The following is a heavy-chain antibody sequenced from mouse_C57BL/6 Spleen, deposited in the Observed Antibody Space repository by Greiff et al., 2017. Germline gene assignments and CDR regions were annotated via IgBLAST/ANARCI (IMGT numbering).Heavy chain of an antibody. CDR1: GFTFSDYG. J-gene: IGHJ2*01. Sequence: EVKVVESGGGLVKPGGSLKLSCAASGFTFSDYGMHWVRQAPEKGLEWVAYIRSGSSTIYYADTVKGRFTISRDNAKNTLFLQMTSLRSEDTAMYYCARDYGSSYGYWCQGTTLTVSS. V-gene: IGHV5-17*01. CDR3: ARDYGSSYGY. CDR2: IRSGSSTI. D-gene: IGHD1-1*01.